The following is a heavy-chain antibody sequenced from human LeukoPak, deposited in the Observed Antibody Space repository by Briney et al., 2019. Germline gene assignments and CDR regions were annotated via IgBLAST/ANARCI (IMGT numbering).Heavy chain of an antibody. V-gene: IGHV3-21*01. CDR3: ASNNDFWSGRDY. CDR1: GFTVSSNY. CDR2: ISSSSSYI. J-gene: IGHJ4*02. Sequence: GGSLRLSCAASGFTVSSNYMSWVRQAPGKGLEWVSSISSSSSYIYYADSVKGRFTISRDNAKNSLYLQMNSLRAEDTAVYYCASNNDFWSGRDYWGQGTLVTVSS. D-gene: IGHD3-3*01.